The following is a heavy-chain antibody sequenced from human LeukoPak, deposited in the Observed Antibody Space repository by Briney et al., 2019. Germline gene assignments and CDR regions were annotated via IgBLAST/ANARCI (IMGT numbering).Heavy chain of an antibody. CDR2: ISADGSST. Sequence: GGSLRLSCAASGFTFSNNWMHWVRHAPGKGLVWVSRISADGSSTSYADSVKGRFTISRDNAKNTLYLQMNNLRAEDTAVYFCGRDDADVKNYGIQYWGQGTWSPSP. V-gene: IGHV3-74*01. D-gene: IGHD5-24*01. CDR3: GRDDADVKNYGIQY. J-gene: IGHJ4*02. CDR1: GFTFSNNW.